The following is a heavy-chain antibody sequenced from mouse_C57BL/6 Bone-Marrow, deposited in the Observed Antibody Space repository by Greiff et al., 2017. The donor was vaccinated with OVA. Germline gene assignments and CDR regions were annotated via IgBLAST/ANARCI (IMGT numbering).Heavy chain of an antibody. CDR2: ISSGGDYI. Sequence: EVQLVESGEGLVKPGGSLKLSCAASGFTFSSYAMSWVRQTPEKRLEWVAYISSGGDYIYYADTVKGRFTISRDNARNTLYLQMSSLKSEDTAMYYCTRDQYYGPWFAYWGQGTLVTVSA. CDR1: GFTFSSYA. V-gene: IGHV5-9-1*02. J-gene: IGHJ3*01. D-gene: IGHD1-2*01. CDR3: TRDQYYGPWFAY.